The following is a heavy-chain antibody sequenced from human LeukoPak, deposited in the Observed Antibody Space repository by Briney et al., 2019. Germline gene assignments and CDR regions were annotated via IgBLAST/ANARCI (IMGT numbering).Heavy chain of an antibody. CDR1: GFTFSSYA. CDR3: AKDQYGGNPQYYFDY. V-gene: IGHV3-23*01. D-gene: IGHD4-23*01. J-gene: IGHJ4*02. Sequence: LTGGSLRLSCAASGFTFSSYAMIWVRHAPGKGLEWVSAISGSGGNTYHADSVKGRFTISRDNSKNTLYLQMNSLRAEDTAIYYCAKDQYGGNPQYYFDYWGQGTLVTVSS. CDR2: ISGSGGNT.